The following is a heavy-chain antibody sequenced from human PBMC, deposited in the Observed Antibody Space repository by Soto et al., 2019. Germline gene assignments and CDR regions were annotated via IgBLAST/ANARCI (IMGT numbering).Heavy chain of an antibody. V-gene: IGHV3-7*01. CDR3: ERLKLELPYDC. CDR2: IKQDGSEK. J-gene: IGHJ4*02. CDR1: GFTFSSYW. D-gene: IGHD1-7*01. Sequence: GGSLRLSCAASGFTFSSYWMSWVRQAPGKGLEWVANIKQDGSEKYYVDSVKGRFTISRDNAQNSLYLQMNSLRAEDTAVYYCERLKLELPYDCWGQGNLVTVSS.